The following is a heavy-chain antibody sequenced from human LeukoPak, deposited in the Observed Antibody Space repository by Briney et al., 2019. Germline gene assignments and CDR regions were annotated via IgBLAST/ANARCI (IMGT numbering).Heavy chain of an antibody. V-gene: IGHV3-30*01. Sequence: GGSLRLSCAASGFAFSDFGMNWVRQAPGKGLEWVASISNGGTEFYADSVKGRFAISRDTSTNTLSLQMNSLRAEDTAVYFCARRTGDTRFCSRFSCFLPDYWGQGTLVTVSS. CDR2: ISNGGTE. CDR3: ARRTGDTRFCSRFSCFLPDY. D-gene: IGHD2-2*01. CDR1: GFAFSDFG. J-gene: IGHJ4*02.